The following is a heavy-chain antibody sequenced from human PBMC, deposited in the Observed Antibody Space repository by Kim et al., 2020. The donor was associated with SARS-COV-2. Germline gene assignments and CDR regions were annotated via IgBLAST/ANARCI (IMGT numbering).Heavy chain of an antibody. D-gene: IGHD2-15*01. V-gene: IGHV1-69*13. Sequence: SVKVSCKASGGTFSSYAISWVRQAPGQGLEWMGGIIPIFGTANYAQKFQGRVTITADESTSTAYMELSSLRSEDTAVYYCARSCRWMQDSCNWFDPWGQGTLVTVSS. CDR1: GGTFSSYA. J-gene: IGHJ5*02. CDR2: IIPIFGTA. CDR3: ARSCRWMQDSCNWFDP.